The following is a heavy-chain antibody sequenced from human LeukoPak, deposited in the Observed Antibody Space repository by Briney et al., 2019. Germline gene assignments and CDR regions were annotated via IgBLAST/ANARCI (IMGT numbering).Heavy chain of an antibody. CDR1: GFTFSSYE. CDR3: ARIRGYCSSTSCFNDH. V-gene: IGHV3-48*03. Sequence: GGSLRLSCAASGFTFSSYEMNWVRQAPGKGLEWVSYLSSGGSSIYYADSVKGRFTISRDNAKNSLYLQMNSLRAEDTAVYYCARIRGYCSSTSCFNDHWGQGTLVTVSS. D-gene: IGHD2-2*01. CDR2: LSSGGSSI. J-gene: IGHJ4*02.